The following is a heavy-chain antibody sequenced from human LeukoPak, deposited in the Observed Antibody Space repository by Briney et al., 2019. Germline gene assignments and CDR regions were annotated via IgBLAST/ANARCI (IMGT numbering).Heavy chain of an antibody. V-gene: IGHV4-34*01. CDR3: TRDRGT. CDR1: GESLSVYY. D-gene: IGHD1-14*01. CDR2: INPSGSN. J-gene: IGHJ5*02. Sequence: SETLSLTCAVYGESLSVYYWSWFRQPARKGLEWIAEINPSGSNTYNPSLKSRLTISVDTSQNQFSLKARSVTAADPAVYYFTRDRGTWGKGTLVTVST.